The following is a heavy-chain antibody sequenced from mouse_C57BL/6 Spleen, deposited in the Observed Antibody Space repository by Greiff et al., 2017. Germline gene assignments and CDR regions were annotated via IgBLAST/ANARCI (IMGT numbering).Heavy chain of an antibody. CDR2: IYPRDGST. CDR1: GYTFTDYT. V-gene: IGHV1-78*01. J-gene: IGHJ3*01. D-gene: IGHD2-4*01. Sequence: VQLQQSDAELVKPGASVKISCKVSGYTFTDYTIHWMKQRPEQGLEWIGYIYPRDGSTKYNEKFKGKATLTADKSSSTAYMQLNSLTSEDSAVYFCASGIYYDYEFAYWGQGTLVTVSA. CDR3: ASGIYYDYEFAY.